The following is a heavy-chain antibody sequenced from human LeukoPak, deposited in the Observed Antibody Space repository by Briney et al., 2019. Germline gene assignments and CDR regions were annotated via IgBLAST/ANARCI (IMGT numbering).Heavy chain of an antibody. J-gene: IGHJ4*02. CDR3: ARGRYYYDSSGYYYFDY. D-gene: IGHD3-22*01. CDR2: IYSGGST. V-gene: IGHV3-53*01. CDR1: GFTVSSNY. Sequence: PGGSLRLSCAASGFTVSSNYMSWVRQAPGKGLERVSVIYSGGSTYYADSVKGRFTISRDNSKNTLYLQMNSLRAEDTAVYYCARGRYYYDSSGYYYFDYWGQGTLVTVSS.